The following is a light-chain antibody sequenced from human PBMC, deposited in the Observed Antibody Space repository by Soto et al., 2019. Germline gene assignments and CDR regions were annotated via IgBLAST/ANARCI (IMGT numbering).Light chain of an antibody. Sequence: QSAVTQEPSLSVSPGGTVTLTCGLTSGSVSTTYYPSWYQQTPGQSPRTLIYSTNTRSSGVPDRFSGSILANKAALTITGAQAGDECHYYCVLYMGSGISVFGGGTKLTVL. CDR1: SGSVSTTYY. CDR3: VLYMGSGISV. J-gene: IGLJ2*01. CDR2: STN. V-gene: IGLV8-61*01.